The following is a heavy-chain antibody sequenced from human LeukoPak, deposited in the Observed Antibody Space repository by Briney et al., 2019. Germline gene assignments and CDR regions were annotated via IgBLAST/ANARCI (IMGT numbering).Heavy chain of an antibody. D-gene: IGHD3-10*01. J-gene: IGHJ4*02. CDR2: VKSRSAGETT. CDR1: GFSISNAW. Sequence: PGGSLRHFCAASGFSISNAWISGGPRDPCMGPQCFARVKSRSAGETTDYAAPVKGRFTISRDDSKNTLYLQMNSLKTEDTAVYYCTLIQGWGSGSYYRDFWGQGTLVTVSS. CDR3: TLIQGWGSGSYYRDF. V-gene: IGHV3-15*01.